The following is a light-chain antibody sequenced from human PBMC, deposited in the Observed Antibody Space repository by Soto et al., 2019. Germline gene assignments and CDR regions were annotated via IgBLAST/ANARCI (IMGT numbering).Light chain of an antibody. CDR2: DVS. Sequence: DIQMTQSPSTLSASVGDRVTITCRASQSISNWLAWYQQKPGKAPKLLIYDVSRLESGVPSRFSGSGSGTEFTLTISSLQPADFATYYCQQYNSYPWTFGQGTKVEIK. J-gene: IGKJ1*01. V-gene: IGKV1-5*01. CDR3: QQYNSYPWT. CDR1: QSISNW.